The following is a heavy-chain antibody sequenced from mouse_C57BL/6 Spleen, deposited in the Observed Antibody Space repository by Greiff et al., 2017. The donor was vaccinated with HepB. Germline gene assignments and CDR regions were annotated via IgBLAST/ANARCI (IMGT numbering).Heavy chain of an antibody. J-gene: IGHJ3*01. V-gene: IGHV1-26*01. CDR3: SGYPFAY. CDR1: GYTFTDYY. D-gene: IGHD1-2*01. Sequence: EVQLQQSGPELVKPGASVKISCKASGYTFTDYYMNWVKQSHGKSLEWIGDINPNNGGTSYNQKFKGKATLTVDKSSSTAYMELRSLTSEDSAVYYCSGYPFAYWGQGTLVTVSA. CDR2: INPNNGGT.